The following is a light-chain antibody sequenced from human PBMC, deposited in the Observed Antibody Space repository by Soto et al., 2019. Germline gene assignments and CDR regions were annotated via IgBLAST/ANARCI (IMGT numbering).Light chain of an antibody. CDR3: QSYDSSLSVV. CDR2: YDS. J-gene: IGLJ2*01. Sequence: SYELTQPPSVSVAPGKTARITCGGNNIGSKSVHWYQQKPGQAPVLVIYYDSDRPSGIPERFSGSNSGNTATLTITGLQAEDEADYYCQSYDSSLSVVFGGGTKLTVL. CDR1: NIGSKS. V-gene: IGLV3-21*01.